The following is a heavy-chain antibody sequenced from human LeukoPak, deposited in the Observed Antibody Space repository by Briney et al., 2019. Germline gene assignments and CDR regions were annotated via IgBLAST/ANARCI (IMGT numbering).Heavy chain of an antibody. V-gene: IGHV4-39*07. CDR1: GVSISSSSYY. CDR2: IYTSGST. D-gene: IGHD6-13*01. Sequence: SETLSLTCTVSGVSISSSSYYWGWLRQPPGQGLEWIGRIYTSGSTNYNPSLKSRVTMSVDTSKNQFSLKLSSVTAADTAVYYCARGSHSSSSDVWGKGTTVTISA. J-gene: IGHJ6*04. CDR3: ARGSHSSSSDV.